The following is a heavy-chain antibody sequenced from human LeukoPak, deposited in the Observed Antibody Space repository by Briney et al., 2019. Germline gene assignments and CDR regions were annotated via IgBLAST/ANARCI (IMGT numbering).Heavy chain of an antibody. Sequence: GGSLRLSCAASGFTFSSYSMNWVRQAPGKGLEWVSSISSSSSYIYYADSVKGRFTISRDNAKNSLYLQMNSLRVEDTAVYYCAREDTRSWPFDYWGQGTLVTVSS. CDR1: GFTFSSYS. J-gene: IGHJ4*02. CDR3: AREDTRSWPFDY. V-gene: IGHV3-21*01. CDR2: ISSSSSYI. D-gene: IGHD6-13*01.